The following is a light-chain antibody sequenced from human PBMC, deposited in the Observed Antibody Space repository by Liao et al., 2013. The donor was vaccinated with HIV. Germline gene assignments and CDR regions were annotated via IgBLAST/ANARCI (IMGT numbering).Light chain of an antibody. J-gene: IGLJ2*01. CDR3: QAWDSSTPVV. Sequence: SYELTQPPSVSVAPGKTARITCGGNNIGSKSVHWYQQKPGQSPVLVIYQDSERPSGIPERFSGSNSGNTATLTISGTQAMDEADYYCQAWDSSTPVVFGGGTKLTVL. CDR1: NIGSKS. V-gene: IGLV3-21*01. CDR2: QDS.